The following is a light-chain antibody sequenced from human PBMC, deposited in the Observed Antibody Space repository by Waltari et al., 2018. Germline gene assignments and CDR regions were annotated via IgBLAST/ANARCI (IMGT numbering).Light chain of an antibody. CDR1: KSISSN. Sequence: EIVMTQSPATLSVSAGASATLSCRASKSISSNLAWYQHRPGQAPRLLSYYASTRATGIPARFSGSGSGTEFTLTISSLQSEDFALYYCQQYNNWPQTFGQGTKVEIE. J-gene: IGKJ1*01. CDR3: QQYNNWPQT. V-gene: IGKV3-15*01. CDR2: YAS.